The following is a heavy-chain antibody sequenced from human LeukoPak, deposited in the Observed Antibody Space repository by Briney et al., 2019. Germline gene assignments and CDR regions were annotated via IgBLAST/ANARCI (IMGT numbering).Heavy chain of an antibody. CDR3: ASLSGTTLSDAFDI. Sequence: PSETLSLTCAVSGYSISSGYYCGWIRQPPGKGLEWIGSIYHSGSTYYNPSLKSRVTISVDTSKNQFSLKLSSVTAADTAVYYCASLSGTTLSDAFDIWGQGTMVTVSS. J-gene: IGHJ3*02. CDR1: GYSISSGYY. CDR2: IYHSGST. V-gene: IGHV4-38-2*01. D-gene: IGHD1-7*01.